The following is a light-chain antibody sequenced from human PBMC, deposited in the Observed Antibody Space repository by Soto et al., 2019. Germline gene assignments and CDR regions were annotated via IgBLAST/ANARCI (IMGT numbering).Light chain of an antibody. V-gene: IGKV3-15*01. Sequence: ETVMTQTPATLSVSPGGRATLSCRASQSLSDTLAWYQQKPGQAPRLLIYGASTRAPGFPARFSGSGSGTDFTLTISRLEPEDFAVYYCHQYDSWTFGQGTKVDI. CDR1: QSLSDT. J-gene: IGKJ1*01. CDR2: GAS. CDR3: HQYDSWT.